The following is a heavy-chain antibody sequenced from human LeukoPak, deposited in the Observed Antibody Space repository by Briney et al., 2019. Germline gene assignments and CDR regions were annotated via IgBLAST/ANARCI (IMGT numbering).Heavy chain of an antibody. CDR2: IDSGGST. D-gene: IGHD2/OR15-2a*01. V-gene: IGHV3-53*01. J-gene: IGHJ4*01. Sequence: SVIDSGGSTYYADSVKGRFTISRDNSKNTLYLQMNSLRAEDTAVYYCATSFSYAFDCRGQGILVTVSS. CDR3: ATSFSYAFDC.